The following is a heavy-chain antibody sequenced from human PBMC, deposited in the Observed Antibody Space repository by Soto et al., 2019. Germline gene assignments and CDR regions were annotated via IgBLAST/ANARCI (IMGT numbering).Heavy chain of an antibody. D-gene: IGHD5-18*01. CDR3: AREVDSYGYSYFDY. Sequence: QVQLVESGGGVVQPGRSLRLSCAASGFTFSSYGMHWVRQAPGKGLEWVAVIWYDGSNKYYADSVKGRFTIYRDNSKNTLYLQMKSLRAEDTAVYYCAREVDSYGYSYFDYWGQGTLVTVSS. CDR1: GFTFSSYG. CDR2: IWYDGSNK. J-gene: IGHJ4*02. V-gene: IGHV3-33*01.